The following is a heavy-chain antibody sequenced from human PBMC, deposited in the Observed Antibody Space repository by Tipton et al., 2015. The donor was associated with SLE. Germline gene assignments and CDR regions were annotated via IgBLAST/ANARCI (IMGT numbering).Heavy chain of an antibody. Sequence: TLSLTCTVSGGSISSYYWTWIRQPPGKGLEWIGYIYYSGSTNYNPSLKSRVTISVDTSKNQFSLKLGSVTAADTAVYYCARDSSGWYGHWGQGTRVTVSS. CDR2: IYYSGST. CDR1: GGSISSYY. CDR3: ARDSSGWYGH. J-gene: IGHJ5*02. D-gene: IGHD6-19*01. V-gene: IGHV4-59*12.